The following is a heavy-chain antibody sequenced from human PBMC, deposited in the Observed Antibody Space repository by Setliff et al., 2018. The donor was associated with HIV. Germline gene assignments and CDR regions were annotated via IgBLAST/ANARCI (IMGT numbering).Heavy chain of an antibody. V-gene: IGHV1-18*01. CDR2: ISTYSDVT. Sequence: ASVKVSCKSSGYTFTTYGLSWVRQAPGQGLEWMGWISTYSDVTSSSQNLQGRLTMTTDTSTGTAYMELRSLRSDDTAVYYCASVSSGYFDYWGQGTLVTVSS. J-gene: IGHJ4*02. CDR3: ASVSSGYFDY. CDR1: GYTFTTYG. D-gene: IGHD3-22*01.